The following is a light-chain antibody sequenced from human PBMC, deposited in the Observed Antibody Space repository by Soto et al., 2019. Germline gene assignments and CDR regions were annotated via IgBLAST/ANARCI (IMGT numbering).Light chain of an antibody. J-gene: IGLJ1*01. CDR1: SSDVGGYNY. V-gene: IGLV2-14*01. Sequence: QSALTQPASVSGSPGQSITISCTGTSSDVGGYNYVSWYQQHAGKAPKLMIYEVSNRPSGVSNRFSGSKSGDTASLTISGLRAEDEADYYCSSYTSTNTLAVFGTGTKLTVL. CDR2: EVS. CDR3: SSYTSTNTLAV.